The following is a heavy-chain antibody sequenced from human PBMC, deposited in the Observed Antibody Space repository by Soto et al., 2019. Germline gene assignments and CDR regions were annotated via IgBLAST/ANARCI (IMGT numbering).Heavy chain of an antibody. J-gene: IGHJ4*02. Sequence: SETLSLTCSVSGVSTSNHYWTWIRKPPGQGPEWIGCIYYRGTTNYNASFNSRVTISVDTSKNQFSLKLTSVTTADTAVYYCARGGGSPYHDHEFDYWGQGTVVTVSS. CDR2: IYYRGTT. V-gene: IGHV4-59*11. D-gene: IGHD2-2*01. CDR3: ARGGGSPYHDHEFDY. CDR1: GVSTSNHY.